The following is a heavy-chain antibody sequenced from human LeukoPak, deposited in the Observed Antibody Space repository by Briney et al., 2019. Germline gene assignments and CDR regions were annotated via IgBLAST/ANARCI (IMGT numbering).Heavy chain of an antibody. CDR3: AKDCRIAVAGTTFDY. J-gene: IGHJ4*02. V-gene: IGHV3-23*01. CDR1: GFTFSSYA. CDR2: ISGSGGST. D-gene: IGHD6-19*01. Sequence: PGGSLRLSCAASGFTFSSYAMSWVRQAPGKGLEWVSAISGSGGSTYYADSVKGRFTISRDNSKNTLYLQMNSLRAEDTAVYYCAKDCRIAVAGTTFDYWGQGTLVTVSS.